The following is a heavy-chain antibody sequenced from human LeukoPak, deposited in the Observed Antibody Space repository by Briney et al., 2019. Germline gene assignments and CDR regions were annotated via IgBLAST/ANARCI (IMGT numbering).Heavy chain of an antibody. D-gene: IGHD3-16*01. J-gene: IGHJ4*02. Sequence: TGGSLRLSCAASVFSFNSDWMDWVRKAPGKGLEWVANIKHDGSEKNCLDSVKGRFTISRDNAQNSLYLQMNGLRVKISAVYYCTRRLDDWGQGTLVTVSS. CDR1: VFSFNSDW. V-gene: IGHV3-7*01. CDR3: TRRLDD. CDR2: IKHDGSEK.